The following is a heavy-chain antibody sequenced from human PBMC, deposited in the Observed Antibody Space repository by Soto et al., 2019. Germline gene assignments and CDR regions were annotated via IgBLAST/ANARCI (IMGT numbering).Heavy chain of an antibody. CDR2: IIPIFGTA. D-gene: IGHD6-6*01. J-gene: IGHJ6*02. V-gene: IGHV1-69*13. CDR1: GGNFSSYA. Sequence: SVKVSCKASGGNFSSYAISWVRQAPGQGLEWMGGIIPIFGTANYAQKFQGRVTITADESTRTAYMGLSSLSSEDTAVYYCAREDVGARQGSYYYGMDVWGQGTAVTVSS. CDR3: AREDVGARQGSYYYGMDV.